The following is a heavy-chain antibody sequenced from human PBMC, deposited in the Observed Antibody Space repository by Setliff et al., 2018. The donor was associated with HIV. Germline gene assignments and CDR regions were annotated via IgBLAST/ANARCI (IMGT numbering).Heavy chain of an antibody. CDR3: ARHTVGAFDY. Sequence: LSLTCTVSGGSISGHYWSWIRQTPGKGLEWIGYVYSNGNTDYNPSLKSRVTISVDTSKNQFSLKLRSVTAADTAVYYCARHTVGAFDYWGQGTLVTVSS. CDR1: GGSISGHY. D-gene: IGHD1-26*01. J-gene: IGHJ4*02. CDR2: VYSNGNT. V-gene: IGHV4-59*08.